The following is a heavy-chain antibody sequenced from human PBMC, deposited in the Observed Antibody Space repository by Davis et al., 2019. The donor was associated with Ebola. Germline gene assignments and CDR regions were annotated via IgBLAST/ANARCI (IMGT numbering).Heavy chain of an antibody. CDR2: IYYSGST. J-gene: IGHJ3*02. V-gene: IGHV4-31*03. CDR3: ARDQGRDYYDSSGYFAGDAFDI. CDR1: GGSISSGGYY. D-gene: IGHD3-22*01. Sequence: PSETLSLTCTVSGGSISSGGYYWSWIRQHPGKGLEWIGYIYYSGSTYYNPSLKSRVTISVDTSKNQFSLKLSSVTAADTAVDYCARDQGRDYYDSSGYFAGDAFDIWGQGTMVTVSS.